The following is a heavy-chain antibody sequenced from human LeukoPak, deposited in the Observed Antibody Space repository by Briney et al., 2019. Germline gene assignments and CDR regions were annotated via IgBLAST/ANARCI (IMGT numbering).Heavy chain of an antibody. V-gene: IGHV1-8*01. CDR2: MNPNGGNT. CDR3: ASGAGRNSGWYEFYYYYYGMDV. CDR1: GYTFTSYD. D-gene: IGHD6-19*01. J-gene: IGHJ6*02. Sequence: GASVKVSCKASGYTFTSYDINWVRQATGQGLEWMGWMNPNGGNTGYAQKFQGRVTMTRNTSISTAYMELSSLRSEDTAVYYCASGAGRNSGWYEFYYYYYGMDVWGQGTTVTVSS.